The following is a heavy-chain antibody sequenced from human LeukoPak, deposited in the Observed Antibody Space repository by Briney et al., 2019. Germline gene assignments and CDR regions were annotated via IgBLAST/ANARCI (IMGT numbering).Heavy chain of an antibody. CDR3: ARVAAGYSVNYFDY. D-gene: IGHD4-23*01. Sequence: PGGSLRLSCAASEFAFSTYNMNWVRQAPGKGLEWVSYISTGSSTTYYADSVKGRFTISRDNVANSLYLQMNSLRDEDTAVYYCARVAAGYSVNYFDYWGQGTLVTVSS. V-gene: IGHV3-48*02. CDR1: EFAFSTYN. J-gene: IGHJ4*02. CDR2: ISTGSSTT.